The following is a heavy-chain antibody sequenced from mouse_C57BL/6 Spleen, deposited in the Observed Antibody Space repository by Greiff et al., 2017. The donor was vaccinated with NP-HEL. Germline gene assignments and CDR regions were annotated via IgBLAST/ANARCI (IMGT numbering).Heavy chain of an antibody. CDR1: GYTFTDYE. Sequence: QVQLQQSGAELVRPGASVTLSCKASGYTFTDYEMHWVKQTPVHGLEWIGAIDPETGGTAYNQKFKGKAILTADKSASTAYMELRSLTSEDSAVYYCTRCGFSLYYFDYRGQGTTLTVSS. V-gene: IGHV1-15*01. CDR3: TRCGFSLYYFDY. CDR2: IDPETGGT. D-gene: IGHD6-1*01. J-gene: IGHJ2*01.